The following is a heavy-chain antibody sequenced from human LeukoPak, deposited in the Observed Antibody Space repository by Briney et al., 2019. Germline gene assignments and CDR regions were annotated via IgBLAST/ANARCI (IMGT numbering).Heavy chain of an antibody. CDR2: ISAYNGNT. Sequence: ASVKVSCKASGYTFTSYGISWVRQAPGQGLEWMGWISAYNGNTNYAQKLQGRVTMTTDTSTSTAYMELRSLRSDDTAVYYCARGSDDYVWGSCNDYWGQGTLVTVSS. D-gene: IGHD3-16*01. V-gene: IGHV1-18*01. J-gene: IGHJ4*02. CDR1: GYTFTSYG. CDR3: ARGSDDYVWGSCNDY.